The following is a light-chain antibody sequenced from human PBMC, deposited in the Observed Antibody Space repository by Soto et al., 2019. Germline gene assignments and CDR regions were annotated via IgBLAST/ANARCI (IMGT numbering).Light chain of an antibody. CDR2: DAS. CDR3: QQYSGFPIT. Sequence: VIWMTQSPSLLSASTGDRVTISCRASQHIGRYLAWYQQKPGQAPKLLINDASALQSGVPSRFSGSGSGTDFTLSIGCLQSEDFATYYCQQYSGFPITFGQGTRLEI. J-gene: IGKJ5*01. V-gene: IGKV1D-8*01. CDR1: QHIGRY.